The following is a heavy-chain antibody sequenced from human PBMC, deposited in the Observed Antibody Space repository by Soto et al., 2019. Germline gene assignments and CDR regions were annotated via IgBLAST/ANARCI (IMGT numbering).Heavy chain of an antibody. V-gene: IGHV1-24*01. CDR2: FDPEDGGT. Sequence: GASVKVSCKVSGYTLTELSMHWVRQAPGKGLEWMGGFDPEDGGTIYAQKFQGRVTMTEDTSTDTAYMELSSLRSEDTAVYYCARDRYSGYDLHYYYMDVWGKGTTVTVSS. CDR1: GYTLTELS. D-gene: IGHD5-12*01. CDR3: ARDRYSGYDLHYYYMDV. J-gene: IGHJ6*03.